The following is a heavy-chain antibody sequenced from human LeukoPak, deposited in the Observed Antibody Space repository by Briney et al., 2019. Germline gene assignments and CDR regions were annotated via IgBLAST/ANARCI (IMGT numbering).Heavy chain of an antibody. Sequence: SETLSLTCTVSGGSVSSGTYYWSWIRQPPGKGLEWIGYIYYSGSTNYNPSLKSRVTISVDTSKNQCSLKLTSVTTADTAVYYCTRSTNLEAFDIWGQGTMVTVSS. J-gene: IGHJ3*02. CDR3: TRSTNLEAFDI. D-gene: IGHD2-8*01. CDR2: IYYSGST. V-gene: IGHV4-61*01. CDR1: GGSVSSGTYY.